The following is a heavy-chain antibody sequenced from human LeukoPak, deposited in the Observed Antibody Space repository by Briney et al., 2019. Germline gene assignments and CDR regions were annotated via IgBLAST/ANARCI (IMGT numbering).Heavy chain of an antibody. Sequence: SETLSLTCTVSGGSIYSYYWSWIRQPPGKRPEWMAYISDSGSDIYNPSLKSRVAISVDTSKNQFSLKVTSVTAADTAVYFCARHRRNYYGTGGSPFDFWGQGILVTVSS. J-gene: IGHJ4*02. CDR3: ARHRRNYYGTGGSPFDF. V-gene: IGHV4-59*08. CDR1: GGSIYSYY. D-gene: IGHD3-10*01. CDR2: ISDSGSD.